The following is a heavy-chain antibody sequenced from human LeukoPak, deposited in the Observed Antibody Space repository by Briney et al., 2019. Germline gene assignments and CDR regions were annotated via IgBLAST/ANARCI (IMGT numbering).Heavy chain of an antibody. J-gene: IGHJ4*02. V-gene: IGHV3-23*01. D-gene: IGHD3-22*01. Sequence: GGSLRLSCAASGFTFSSYSMNWVRQAPGKGLEWVSAISGSGGSTYYADSVKGRFTISRDNSKNTLYLQMNSLRAEDTAVYYCAKGNVITMIVSYFDYWGQGTLVTVSS. CDR3: AKGNVITMIVSYFDY. CDR1: GFTFSSYS. CDR2: ISGSGGST.